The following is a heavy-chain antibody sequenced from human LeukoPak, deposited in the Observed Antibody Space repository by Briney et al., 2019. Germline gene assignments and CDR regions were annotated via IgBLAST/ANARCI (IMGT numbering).Heavy chain of an antibody. D-gene: IGHD6-19*01. V-gene: IGHV4-4*07. CDR2: IYTSGGT. Sequence: SETLSLTCTVSGGSISSYYWSWIRQPAGKGLEWIGRIYTSGGTNYNPSLKSRVTMSVDTSKNQFSLKLNSVTAADTAVYYCARDSSKISSGWPGRFDYWGRGTLVTVSS. J-gene: IGHJ4*02. CDR1: GGSISSYY. CDR3: ARDSSKISSGWPGRFDY.